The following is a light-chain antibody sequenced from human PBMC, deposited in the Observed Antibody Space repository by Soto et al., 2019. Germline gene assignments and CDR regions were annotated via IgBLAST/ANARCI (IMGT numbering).Light chain of an antibody. CDR3: QHYSSQT. Sequence: ELVFTQSPGTLSLSPGERATFSCRARPSVSSTYLAWYQPRPGQAPRLIIYGASSRATGIPDRFSGSGSGTDFTLTIRRLEPEDSAVYYCQHYSSQTFGQGTKVDIK. CDR1: PSVSSTY. CDR2: GAS. J-gene: IGKJ1*01. V-gene: IGKV3-20*01.